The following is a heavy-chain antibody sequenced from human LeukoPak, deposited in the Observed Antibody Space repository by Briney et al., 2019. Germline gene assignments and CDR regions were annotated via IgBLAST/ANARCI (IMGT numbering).Heavy chain of an antibody. CDR1: GFTRSSYG. Sequence: GGSLRLSSAASGFTRSSYGMPWVRQAPGKGREWVEIIRYDGSNKYYADSVKGRFTISRDNSENTLWLQMTSLRAEDTAVYYCAKAPVRGVISHLDYWGQGTLVTVSS. V-gene: IGHV3-30*02. CDR2: IRYDGSNK. D-gene: IGHD3-10*01. CDR3: AKAPVRGVISHLDY. J-gene: IGHJ4*02.